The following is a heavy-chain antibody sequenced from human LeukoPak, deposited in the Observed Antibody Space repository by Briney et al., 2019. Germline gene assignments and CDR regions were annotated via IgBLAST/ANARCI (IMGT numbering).Heavy chain of an antibody. V-gene: IGHV4-39*07. J-gene: IGHJ4*02. Sequence: SETLSLTCTVSGDSISSSNSYWGWIRQPPGNGLEWIGSIYYSGNTYYNASLKSRVTMSVDTSKNQFSLKLSSVTAADTAVYYCARVHDGYNYAFDYWGQGTLVTVSS. CDR1: GDSISSSNSY. CDR2: IYYSGNT. CDR3: ARVHDGYNYAFDY. D-gene: IGHD5-24*01.